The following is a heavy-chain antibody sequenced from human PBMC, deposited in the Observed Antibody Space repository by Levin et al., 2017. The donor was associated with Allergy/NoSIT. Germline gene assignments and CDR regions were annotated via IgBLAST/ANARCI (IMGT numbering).Heavy chain of an antibody. J-gene: IGHJ4*02. D-gene: IGHD4-11*01. CDR2: IYYSGST. CDR1: CVSIGSRSYY. V-gene: IGHV4-39*01. CDR3: ARRFAASSNWDFGY. Sequence: SQTLSLTCTVSCVSIGSRSYYWGWIRQPPGKGLEWIGSIYYSGSTYYNPSLKSRLTISVDTAKNQLSLKLTSVTAADTAVYYCARRFAASSNWDFGYWGQGTLVTISS.